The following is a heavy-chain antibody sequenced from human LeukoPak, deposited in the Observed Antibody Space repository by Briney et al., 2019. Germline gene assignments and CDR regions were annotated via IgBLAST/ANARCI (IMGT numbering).Heavy chain of an antibody. CDR3: AREIRGPDWNKDYFDY. CDR1: GFTFNSYG. CDR2: IWYDGSNK. D-gene: IGHD1/OR15-1a*01. J-gene: IGHJ4*02. Sequence: GGSLTLSCTASGFTFNSYGMQGVRQAPGKGREGVAVIWYDGSNKYYADSVKGRFTISRDNSKNTLYLQMNSLRAEDTAVYYCAREIRGPDWNKDYFDYWGQETPVTAAS. V-gene: IGHV3-33*01.